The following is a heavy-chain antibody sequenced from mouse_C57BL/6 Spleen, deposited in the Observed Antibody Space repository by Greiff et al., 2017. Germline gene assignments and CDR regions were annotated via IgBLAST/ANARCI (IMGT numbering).Heavy chain of an antibody. CDR3: SRGGYSNYVDYAMDY. CDR1: GYTFTSYW. D-gene: IGHD2-5*01. CDR2: IHPNSGST. J-gene: IGHJ4*01. V-gene: IGHV1-64*01. Sequence: QVQLQQPGAELVKPGASVKLSCKASGYTFTSYWMHWVKQRPGQGLEWIGMIHPNSGSTNYNEKFKSKATLTVDKSSSTAYMQLSSLTSEDAAVYYWSRGGYSNYVDYAMDYWGQGTSVTVSS.